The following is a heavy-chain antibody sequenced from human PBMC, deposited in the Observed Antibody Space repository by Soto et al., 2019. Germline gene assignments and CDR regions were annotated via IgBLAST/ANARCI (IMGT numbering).Heavy chain of an antibody. CDR2: IIPIFGTA. V-gene: IGHV1-69*01. D-gene: IGHD3-22*01. CDR1: GGTFSSYA. CDR3: ARIREYYYDSSGYSAPYAFDI. J-gene: IGHJ3*02. Sequence: QVQLVQSGAEVKKPGSSVKVSCKASGGTFSSYAISWVRQAPGQGLEWMGGIIPIFGTANYAQKFKGRITITAAESTSPAYMELSSLRSEDTAVYYCARIREYYYDSSGYSAPYAFDIWGQGTMVTVSS.